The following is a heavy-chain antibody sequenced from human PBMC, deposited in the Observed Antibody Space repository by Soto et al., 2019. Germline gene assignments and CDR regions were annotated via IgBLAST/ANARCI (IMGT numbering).Heavy chain of an antibody. V-gene: IGHV1-2*04. D-gene: IGHD4-17*01. Sequence: ASVKVSCKASGYTFTGYYMHWVRQAPGQGLEWMGWINPNSGGTNYAQKFQGWVTMTRDTSISTAYMELSRLRSDDTAVYYCALTTVTASSYSMHVWGKGPTVTVSS. J-gene: IGHJ6*03. CDR1: GYTFTGYY. CDR2: INPNSGGT. CDR3: ALTTVTASSYSMHV.